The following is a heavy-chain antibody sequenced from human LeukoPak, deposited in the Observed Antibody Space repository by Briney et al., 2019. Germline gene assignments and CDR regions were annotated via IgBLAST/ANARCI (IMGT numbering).Heavy chain of an antibody. CDR3: ARGYPVAKRPTFDY. J-gene: IGHJ4*02. V-gene: IGHV3-23*01. CDR1: GFTVSSNY. CDR2: ITDSGGST. Sequence: QPGGSLRLSCAASGFTVSSNYMSWVRQAPGKGLEWVSSITDSGGSTYYRDSVKGRFTISRDNSKSTLYLQLNNLRAEDTAEYYCARGYPVAKRPTFDYWGPGTLVTVSS. D-gene: IGHD2-15*01.